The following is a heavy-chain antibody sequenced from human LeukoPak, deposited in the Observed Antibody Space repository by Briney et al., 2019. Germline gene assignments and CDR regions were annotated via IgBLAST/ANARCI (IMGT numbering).Heavy chain of an antibody. V-gene: IGHV3-23*01. CDR3: AKTPITMIVVVISESYYFDY. CDR1: GFTFSSYA. D-gene: IGHD3-22*01. J-gene: IGHJ4*02. Sequence: GGSLRLSCAASGFTFSSYAMSWVRQAPGKGLEWVSAISGSGGSTYYADSVKGRFTISRDNSKNTLYLQMNSLRAEDTAVYYCAKTPITMIVVVISESYYFDYWGQGTLVTVSS. CDR2: ISGSGGST.